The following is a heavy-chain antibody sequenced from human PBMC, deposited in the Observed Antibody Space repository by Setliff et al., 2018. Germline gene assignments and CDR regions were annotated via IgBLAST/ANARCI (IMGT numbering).Heavy chain of an antibody. J-gene: IGHJ5*02. D-gene: IGHD3-22*01. V-gene: IGHV1-2*02. CDR2: INVNSGDT. Sequence: ASVKVSCKASGYTFTGYYIHWVRQAPGEGVEWMGCINVNSGDTNYAQKFQGRVIVTRDTSSSTAYMELRSLSPDDTAVYFCARGRIHDSSDYIGNWFDPWGQGTLVTVSS. CDR1: GYTFTGYY. CDR3: ARGRIHDSSDYIGNWFDP.